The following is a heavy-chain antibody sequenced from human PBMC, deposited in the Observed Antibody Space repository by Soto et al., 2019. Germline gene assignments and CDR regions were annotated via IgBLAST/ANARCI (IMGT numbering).Heavy chain of an antibody. J-gene: IGHJ5*02. D-gene: IGHD4-17*01. CDR2: INLIFGTA. Sequence: QVQLVQSGAEVKKPGSSVKVSCKASGGTFSSYAISWVRQAPGQGLEWMGGINLIFGTANYAQKFQGRVTSTADESTSTAHKELSSLRSEDTAVYHCARSPPRGVTTGRWFDPWGQGTLVTVSS. CDR3: ARSPPRGVTTGRWFDP. CDR1: GGTFSSYA. V-gene: IGHV1-69*01.